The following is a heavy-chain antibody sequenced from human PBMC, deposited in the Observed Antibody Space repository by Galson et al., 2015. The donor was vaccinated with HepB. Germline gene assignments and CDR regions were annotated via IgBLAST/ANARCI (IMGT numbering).Heavy chain of an antibody. Sequence: TLSLTCAVFGGSTSSNTYYWSWIRQPPGRGLEWIGSIYYTGTTYYNPSLKSRVTISLDTSKNHFSLKLRSVTAADTAVHYCARHVGESGSYGMDVWGQGTTVSVSS. J-gene: IGHJ6*02. V-gene: IGHV4-39*01. CDR1: GGSTSSNTYY. CDR2: IYYTGTT. CDR3: ARHVGESGSYGMDV. D-gene: IGHD2-15*01.